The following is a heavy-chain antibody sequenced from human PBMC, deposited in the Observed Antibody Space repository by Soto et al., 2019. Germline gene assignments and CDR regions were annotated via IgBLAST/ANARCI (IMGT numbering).Heavy chain of an antibody. V-gene: IGHV5-51*01. J-gene: IGHJ6*02. CDR1: GYSFTNYW. CDR2: IYPGDSDT. D-gene: IGHD6-6*01. Sequence: GESLKISCKGSGYSFTNYWIGWVRQMPGKGLEWMGIIYPGDSDTRYSPSFQGQVTISADKSISTAYLQWSSLKASDTAMYYCAIHEAARQGYYYGMDVWGQGTTVTVSS. CDR3: AIHEAARQGYYYGMDV.